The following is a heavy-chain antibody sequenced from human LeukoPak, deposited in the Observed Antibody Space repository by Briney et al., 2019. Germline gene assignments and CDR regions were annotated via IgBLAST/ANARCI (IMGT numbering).Heavy chain of an antibody. V-gene: IGHV3-21*01. CDR3: ARDPSEEWLLDY. J-gene: IGHJ4*02. CDR2: ISSSSRSYI. Sequence: PSETLSLTCAVSGGSISSSNWWSWVRPPPGKGLEWVSSISSSSRSYIYYADSVKGRFTISRDNAKNSLYLQMNSLRAEDTAVYYCARDPSEEWLLDYWGQGTLVTVSS. D-gene: IGHD5-12*01. CDR1: GGSISSSN.